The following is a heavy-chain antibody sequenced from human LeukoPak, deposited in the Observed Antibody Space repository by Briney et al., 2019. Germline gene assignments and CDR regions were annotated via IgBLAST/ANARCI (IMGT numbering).Heavy chain of an antibody. CDR3: ATGSAADLYYYYGMDV. CDR1: GYTLTELS. Sequence: ASVKVSCKVSGYTLTELSMHWVRQAPGKGLEWMGGFDPEDGETIYAQKFQGRVTMTEDTSTDTAYMELSSLRSEDTAVCYCATGSAADLYYYYGMDVWGQGTTVTVSS. CDR2: FDPEDGET. V-gene: IGHV1-24*01. J-gene: IGHJ6*02. D-gene: IGHD2-2*01.